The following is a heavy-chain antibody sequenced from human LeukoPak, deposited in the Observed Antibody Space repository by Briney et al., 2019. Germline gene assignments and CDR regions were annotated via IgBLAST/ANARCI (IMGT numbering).Heavy chain of an antibody. CDR1: GGSFSGYY. V-gene: IGHV4-34*01. CDR3: ARGSGYSYGYLSKRYFDL. D-gene: IGHD5-18*01. Sequence: SETLSLTCAVYGGSFSGYYWSWIRQPPGKGLEWIGEINHSGSTNYNPSLKSRVTISVDTSKNQFSLKLSSVTAADTAVYYCARGSGYSYGYLSKRYFDLWGRGTLVTVSS. CDR2: INHSGST. J-gene: IGHJ2*01.